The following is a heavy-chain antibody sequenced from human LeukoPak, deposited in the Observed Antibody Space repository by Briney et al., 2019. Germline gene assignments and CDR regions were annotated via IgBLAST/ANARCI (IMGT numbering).Heavy chain of an antibody. CDR3: ATGVRGYNSALDY. CDR2: ISSGSSYI. J-gene: IGHJ4*02. V-gene: IGHV3-21*01. CDR1: GFTFSNYY. D-gene: IGHD6-19*01. Sequence: GGSLRLSCAASGFTFSNYYMNWVRQAPGKGLEWVSSISSGSSYIYYADSLKGRFTISRDNAKNSLYLQMNSLRAEDTAVYYCATGVRGYNSALDYWGQGTLVTVSS.